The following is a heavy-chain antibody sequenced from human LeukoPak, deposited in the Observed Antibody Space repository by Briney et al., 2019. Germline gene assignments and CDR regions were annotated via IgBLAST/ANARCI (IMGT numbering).Heavy chain of an antibody. CDR3: ASLFSYGMDV. Sequence: GRSLRLSCAASGFTFSSYGMHWARQAPGKGLEWVAVISYDGSNKYYADSVKGRFTISRDNSKNTLYLQMNSLRAEDTAVYYCASLFSYGMDVWGQGTTVTVSS. CDR1: GFTFSSYG. J-gene: IGHJ6*02. CDR2: ISYDGSNK. V-gene: IGHV3-30*03. D-gene: IGHD3-3*01.